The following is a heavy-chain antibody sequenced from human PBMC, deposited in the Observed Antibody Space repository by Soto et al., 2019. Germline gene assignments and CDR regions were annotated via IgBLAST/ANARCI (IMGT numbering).Heavy chain of an antibody. CDR3: ARERSDGARLDP. D-gene: IGHD3-16*01. CDR1: GGSISSGDYY. Sequence: QVQLQESGPGLVKPSQTLSLTCTVSGGSISSGDYYWSWIRQPPGKGLEWIGYIYHSGSTYYNPSPQSRVTISVDTSKNKFYLKLRFVTAADTAVYYCARERSDGARLDPWGQGTLVTVSS. CDR2: IYHSGST. J-gene: IGHJ5*02. V-gene: IGHV4-30-4*01.